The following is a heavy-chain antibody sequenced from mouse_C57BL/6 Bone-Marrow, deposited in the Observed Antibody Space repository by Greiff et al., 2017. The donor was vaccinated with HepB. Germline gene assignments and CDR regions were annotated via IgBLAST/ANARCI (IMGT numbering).Heavy chain of an antibody. CDR2: IDPANGNT. CDR1: GFNIKNTY. Sequence: EVKLQESVAELVRPGASVKLSCTASGFNIKNTYMHWVKQRPEQGLEWIGRIDPANGNTKYAPKFQGKATITADTSSNTAYLQLSSLTSEDTAIYYCARPIYYGNFYWYFDVWGTGTTVTVSS. CDR3: ARPIYYGNFYWYFDV. J-gene: IGHJ1*03. D-gene: IGHD2-1*01. V-gene: IGHV14-3*01.